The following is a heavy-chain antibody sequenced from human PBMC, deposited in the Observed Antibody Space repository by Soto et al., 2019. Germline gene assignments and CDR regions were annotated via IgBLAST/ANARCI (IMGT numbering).Heavy chain of an antibody. Sequence: EVQLVESGGGLVKPGGSLRLSCAASGFTFSSYSMNWVRQAPGKGLEWVSSISSSSSYIYYADSVKGRFTISRDNAKNPLYLQMNSLRAEDTAVYYCASRGGVGMAYYFDYWGQGTLVTVSS. J-gene: IGHJ4*02. CDR3: ASRGGVGMAYYFDY. D-gene: IGHD2-2*01. V-gene: IGHV3-21*01. CDR1: GFTFSSYS. CDR2: ISSSSSYI.